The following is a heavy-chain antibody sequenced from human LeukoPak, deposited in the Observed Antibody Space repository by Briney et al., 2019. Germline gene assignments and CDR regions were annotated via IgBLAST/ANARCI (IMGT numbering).Heavy chain of an antibody. J-gene: IGHJ6*03. Sequence: GGSLRLSCAASGFTFSSYGMSWVRQAPGKGLEWVSAISGSGGSTYYADSVKGRFTISRDNSKNTLYLQMNSLRAEDTAVYYCAKPFRRGYYYYYMDVWGKGTTVTISS. CDR3: AKPFRRGYYYYYMDV. V-gene: IGHV3-23*01. CDR2: ISGSGGST. CDR1: GFTFSSYG.